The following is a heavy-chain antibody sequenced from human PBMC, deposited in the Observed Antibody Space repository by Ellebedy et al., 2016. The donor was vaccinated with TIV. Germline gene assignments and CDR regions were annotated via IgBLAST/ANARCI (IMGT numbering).Heavy chain of an antibody. J-gene: IGHJ2*01. CDR3: ARAIYGASYL. Sequence: GESLKISCVASGFTFSSYSMNWVRQAPGKGLEWVSHISSSAITIYYADSVKGRFTISRDNAKNSLFLQMNSLGAEDTAVYYCARAIYGASYLWGRGTLVTVSS. CDR2: ISSSAITI. D-gene: IGHD4-17*01. V-gene: IGHV3-48*01. CDR1: GFTFSSYS.